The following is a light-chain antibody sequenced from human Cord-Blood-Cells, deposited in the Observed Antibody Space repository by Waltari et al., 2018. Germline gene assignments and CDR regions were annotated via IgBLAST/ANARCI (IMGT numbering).Light chain of an antibody. CDR3: GSYAGSSTVV. CDR1: SSDVGSSNL. CDR2: EVS. V-gene: IGLV2-23*02. Sequence: PGKAITIPCTGTSSDVGSSNLVSWYQQHPGKAPKLMIYEVSQRPSGVFILFSGSKSGNVVSLPISGLQAEDEADYYCGSYAGSSTVVCGTGTKDTVL. J-gene: IGLJ1*01.